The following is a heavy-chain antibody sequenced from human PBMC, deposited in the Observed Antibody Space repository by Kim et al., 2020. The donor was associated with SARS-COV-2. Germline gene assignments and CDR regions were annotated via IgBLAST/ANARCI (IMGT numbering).Heavy chain of an antibody. CDR2: IIPIFGTA. CDR1: GGTFSSYA. D-gene: IGHD6-13*01. CDR3: ARDNPGTGYYYYYGMDV. V-gene: IGHV1-69*13. Sequence: SVKVSCKASGGTFSSYAISWVRQAPGQGLEWMGGIIPIFGTANYAQKFQGRVTITADESTSTAYMELSSLRSEDTAVYYCARDNPGTGYYYYYGMDVWGQGTTVTVSS. J-gene: IGHJ6*02.